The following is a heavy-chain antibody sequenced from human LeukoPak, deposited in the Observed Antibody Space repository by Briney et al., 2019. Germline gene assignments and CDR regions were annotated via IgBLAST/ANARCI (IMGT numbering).Heavy chain of an antibody. Sequence: GGSLRLSCAASGFTFSSSGMHWVRQAPGKGLEWVAVISYDGSNKYYADSVKGRFTISRDNSKNTLYPQMNSLRAEDTAVYYCAKSYYYDSSDYWGQGTLVTVSS. D-gene: IGHD3-22*01. V-gene: IGHV3-30*18. CDR3: AKSYYYDSSDY. J-gene: IGHJ4*02. CDR2: ISYDGSNK. CDR1: GFTFSSSG.